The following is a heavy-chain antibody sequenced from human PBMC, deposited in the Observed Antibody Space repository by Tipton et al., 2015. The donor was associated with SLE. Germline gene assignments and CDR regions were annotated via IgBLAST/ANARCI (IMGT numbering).Heavy chain of an antibody. J-gene: IGHJ4*02. CDR3: PRANPCYSGYDFED. D-gene: IGHD5-12*01. CDR1: GYTFTSYG. CDR2: ISTYNGNT. Sequence: QVQLVQSGAEVKKPGASVKFSCKASGYTFTSYGISWVRQAPGQGLEWMGWISTYNGNTNYAQKLQGRVTMTTDTSTSTASMDLRSLRSDATAVYYCPRANPCYSGYDFEDRGQGTLVTASS. V-gene: IGHV1-18*01.